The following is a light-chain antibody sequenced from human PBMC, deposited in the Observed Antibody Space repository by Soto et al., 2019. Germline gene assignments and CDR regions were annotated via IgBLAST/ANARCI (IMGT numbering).Light chain of an antibody. Sequence: QLVLTQPPSVSGAPGQRVTISCTGSGSNIGAGYDVHWYQQLPGTAPKLLISGDTNRPSGVPDRFSASKSGTSASLAITGLQAEDEADYYCQSYDSILDGFWVFGGGTKVTVL. J-gene: IGLJ3*02. CDR1: GSNIGAGYD. V-gene: IGLV1-40*01. CDR2: GDT. CDR3: QSYDSILDGFWV.